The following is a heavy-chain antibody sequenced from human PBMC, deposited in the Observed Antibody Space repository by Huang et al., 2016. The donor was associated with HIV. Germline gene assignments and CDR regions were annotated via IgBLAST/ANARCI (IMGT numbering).Heavy chain of an antibody. CDR2: ISNYGNNM. CDR1: GFDFSSFA. D-gene: IGHD6-13*01. V-gene: IGHV3-30-3*01. Sequence: QVQLGESGGGVVQPEKSLRLSCAASGFDFSSFAMNWVRQAPGSGPQWVAVISNYGNNMYYSDSVKGRFIISRDNSKNTLYLQMNSLRGEDTAIYYCARGGILGTSWYRPFDYWGQGTLVTVSS. CDR3: ARGGILGTSWYRPFDY. J-gene: IGHJ4*02.